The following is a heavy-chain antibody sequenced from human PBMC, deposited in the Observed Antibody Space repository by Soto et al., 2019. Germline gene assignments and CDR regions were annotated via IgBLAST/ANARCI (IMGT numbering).Heavy chain of an antibody. V-gene: IGHV4-31*03. D-gene: IGHD2-2*01. Sequence: SETLSLTCTVSGGSISSGGYYWSWIRQHPGKGLEWIGYIYYSGSTYYNPSLKSRVTISVDTSKNQFSLKLSSVTAADTAVYYCARAEEDIVVVPAAMSWFDPWGQGTLVTVSS. CDR2: IYYSGST. CDR1: GGSISSGGYY. CDR3: ARAEEDIVVVPAAMSWFDP. J-gene: IGHJ5*02.